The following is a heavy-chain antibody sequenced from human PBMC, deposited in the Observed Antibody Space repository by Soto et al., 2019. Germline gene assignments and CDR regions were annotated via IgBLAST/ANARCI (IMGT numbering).Heavy chain of an antibody. Sequence: GSGPTLVNPTQTLTLTCTFSGFSLSTSGVGVGWIRQPPGKALEWLALIYWNDDKRYSPSLKSRLTITKDTSKNQVVLTMTNMDPVDTATYYCAHSPYSSSWQDGVDWFDPWGQGTLVTVSS. CDR2: IYWNDDK. V-gene: IGHV2-5*01. CDR1: GFSLSTSGVG. CDR3: AHSPYSSSWQDGVDWFDP. D-gene: IGHD6-13*01. J-gene: IGHJ5*02.